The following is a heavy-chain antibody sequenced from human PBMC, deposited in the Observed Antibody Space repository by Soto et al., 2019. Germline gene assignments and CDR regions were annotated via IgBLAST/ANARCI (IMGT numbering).Heavy chain of an antibody. J-gene: IGHJ4*02. CDR1: GGTFSSYA. D-gene: IGHD6-19*01. CDR3: ARDMSEGSGWVDY. V-gene: IGHV1-69*13. CDR2: IIPIFGTA. Sequence: ASVKVSCKASGGTFSSYAISWVRQAPGQGLEWMGGIIPIFGTANYAQKFQGRVTITADESTSTAYMELSSLRSEDTAVYYCARDMSEGSGWVDYWGQGTLVTVSS.